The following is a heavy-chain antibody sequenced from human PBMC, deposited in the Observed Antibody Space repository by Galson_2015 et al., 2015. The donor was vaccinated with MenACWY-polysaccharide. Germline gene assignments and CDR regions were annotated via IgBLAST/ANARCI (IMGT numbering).Heavy chain of an antibody. CDR3: ARDLTNYLYYYGSGSYYDGMDV. D-gene: IGHD3-10*01. J-gene: IGHJ6*02. V-gene: IGHV1-46*01. CDR1: GYTFTSYY. CDR2: INPSGGST. Sequence: SGYTFTSYYMHWVRQAPGQGLEWMGIINPSGGSTSYAQKFQGRVTMTRDTSTSTVYMELSSLRSEDTAVYYCARDLTNYLYYYGSGSYYDGMDVWGQGTTVTVSS.